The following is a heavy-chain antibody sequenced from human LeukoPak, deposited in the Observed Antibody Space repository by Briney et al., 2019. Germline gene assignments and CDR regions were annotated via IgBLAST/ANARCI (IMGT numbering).Heavy chain of an antibody. Sequence: PSETLSLTCAVYGGSFSGYYWSWIRQPPGKGLEWIGEINHSGSTNYNPSLKSRVTISVDTSKSRFSLKLSSVTAADTAVYYCARGTTNGLPGYWGQGTLVTVSS. J-gene: IGHJ4*02. V-gene: IGHV4-34*01. CDR3: ARGTTNGLPGY. CDR2: INHSGST. D-gene: IGHD2-8*01. CDR1: GGSFSGYY.